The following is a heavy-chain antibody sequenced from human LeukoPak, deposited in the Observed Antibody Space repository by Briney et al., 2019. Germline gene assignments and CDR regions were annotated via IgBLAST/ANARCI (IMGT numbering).Heavy chain of an antibody. D-gene: IGHD2-2*01. CDR3: ARDQIVVVPAVPYYYYMDV. J-gene: IGHJ6*03. CDR2: IYTSGST. CDR1: GGSISSYY. Sequence: SETLSLTCTVSGGSISSYYWSWIRQPAGKGLEWIGRIYTSGSTNYNPSLKSRVTTSVDTSKNQFSLKLSSVTAADTAVYYCARDQIVVVPAVPYYYYMDVWGKGTTVTVSS. V-gene: IGHV4-4*07.